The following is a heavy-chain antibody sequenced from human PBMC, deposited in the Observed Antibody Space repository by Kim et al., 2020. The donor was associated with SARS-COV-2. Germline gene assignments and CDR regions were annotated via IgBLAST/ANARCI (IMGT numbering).Heavy chain of an antibody. V-gene: IGHV4-34*01. CDR1: GGSFSGYY. D-gene: IGHD3-10*01. CDR2: INHSGST. J-gene: IGHJ5*02. CDR3: ARVTMVRGVIIKASNWFDP. Sequence: SETLSLTCAVYGGSFSGYYWSWIRQPPGKGLEWIGEINHSGSTNYNPSLKSRVTISVDKSKNQFSLKLSSVTAADTAVYYCARVTMVRGVIIKASNWFDPWGQGTLGTVSS.